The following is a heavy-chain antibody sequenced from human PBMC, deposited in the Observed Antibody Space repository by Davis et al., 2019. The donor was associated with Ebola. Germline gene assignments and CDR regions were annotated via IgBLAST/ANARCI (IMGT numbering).Heavy chain of an antibody. CDR3: ARVASYGDYFDY. Sequence: SETLSLTCTVSGGSISSSSYYWGWIRQPPGKGLEWIGYIYYSGSTNYNPSLKSRVTISVDTSKNQFSLKLSSVTAADTAVYYCARVASYGDYFDYWGLGTLVTVSS. V-gene: IGHV4-61*05. D-gene: IGHD4-17*01. CDR2: IYYSGST. J-gene: IGHJ4*02. CDR1: GGSISSSSYY.